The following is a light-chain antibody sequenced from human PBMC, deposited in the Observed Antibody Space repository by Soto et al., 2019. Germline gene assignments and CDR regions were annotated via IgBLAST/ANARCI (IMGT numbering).Light chain of an antibody. Sequence: DIQMTQSPSTLSASVGDRVTITCRASQSISTWLAWYQQKPGKAPKLLIYDASYLERGVPSRFSGSGSGTEFTLTISSLQPDDLATYYWQQYNSFWTFGQGTKVEI. CDR3: QQYNSFWT. CDR1: QSISTW. J-gene: IGKJ1*01. V-gene: IGKV1-5*01. CDR2: DAS.